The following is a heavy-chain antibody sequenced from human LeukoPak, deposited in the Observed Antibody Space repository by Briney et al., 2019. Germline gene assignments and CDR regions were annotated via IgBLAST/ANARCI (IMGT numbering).Heavy chain of an antibody. Sequence: GASVKVSCKSSGESFSSYQITWVRQAPGQGLEWMGGFIPVFERSTYAQKFQGRVTITADESTNTASMELSSLTSEDTAVYYCARDSRTYYYGSGSYYKVGRLDFWGQGTLVTVSS. CDR2: FIPVFERS. J-gene: IGHJ4*02. D-gene: IGHD3-10*01. CDR1: GESFSSYQ. CDR3: ARDSRTYYYGSGSYYKVGRLDF. V-gene: IGHV1-69*13.